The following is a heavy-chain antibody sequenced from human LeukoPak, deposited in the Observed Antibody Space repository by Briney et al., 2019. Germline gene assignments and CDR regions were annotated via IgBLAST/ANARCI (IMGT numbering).Heavy chain of an antibody. CDR2: IYTSGST. J-gene: IGHJ6*03. D-gene: IGHD3-10*01. Sequence: SETLSLTCTVSGGFISSGSYYWSWIRQPAGKGLEWIGRIYTSGSTNYNPSLKSRVTISVDTSKNQFSLKLSSVTAADTAVYYCARGPKITMVRGVMSYYYYMDVWGKGTTVTVSS. CDR1: GGFISSGSYY. V-gene: IGHV4-61*02. CDR3: ARGPKITMVRGVMSYYYYMDV.